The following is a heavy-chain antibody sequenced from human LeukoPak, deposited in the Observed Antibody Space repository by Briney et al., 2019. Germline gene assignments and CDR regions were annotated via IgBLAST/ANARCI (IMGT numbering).Heavy chain of an antibody. CDR1: GYTFTSYG. CDR2: INPNSGDT. Sequence: GASVKVSCKASGYTFTSYGISWVRQAPGQGLEWMGWINPNSGDTNSAQKFEGRVTMTRDTSISTTYMELSRLKSDDTAVYYCARSDGFSGYSSLGDSWGQGTPVTVSS. J-gene: IGHJ5*01. V-gene: IGHV1-2*02. CDR3: ARSDGFSGYSSLGDS. D-gene: IGHD3-22*01.